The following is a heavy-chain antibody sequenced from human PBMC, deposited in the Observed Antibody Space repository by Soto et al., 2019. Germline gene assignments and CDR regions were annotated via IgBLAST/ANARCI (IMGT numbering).Heavy chain of an antibody. CDR3: ASRPRDSSGWPTPFDY. D-gene: IGHD6-19*01. V-gene: IGHV1-69*06. CDR1: GGTFSSYA. Sequence: QVQLVKSGAEVKKHGSSVKVSCKASGGTFSSYAISWVRQAPGQGLEWMGGIIPIFGTANYAQKFQGRVTITADKSTSTAYMELSSLRSEDTAVYYCASRPRDSSGWPTPFDYWGQGTLVTVSS. CDR2: IIPIFGTA. J-gene: IGHJ4*02.